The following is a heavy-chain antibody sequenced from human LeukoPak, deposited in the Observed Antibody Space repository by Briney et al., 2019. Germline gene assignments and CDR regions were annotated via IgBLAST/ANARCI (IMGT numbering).Heavy chain of an antibody. Sequence: ASVKVSCKASGYTFTVYYMHWVRQAPGQGLEWMGWINPNSGGTNYAQKFQGRVTMTRDTSISTAYMELSRLRSDDTAVYYCARDIYYGSGTYYTYWGQGTLVTVSS. CDR2: INPNSGGT. D-gene: IGHD3-10*01. CDR3: ARDIYYGSGTYYTY. J-gene: IGHJ4*02. V-gene: IGHV1-2*02. CDR1: GYTFTVYY.